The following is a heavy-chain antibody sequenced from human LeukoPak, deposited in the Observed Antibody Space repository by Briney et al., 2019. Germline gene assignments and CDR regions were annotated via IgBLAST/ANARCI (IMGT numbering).Heavy chain of an antibody. CDR1: GFIFSSYW. CDR2: KKEDGSEK. V-gene: IGHV3-7*03. J-gene: IGHJ6*02. CDR3: AKDSSRRFLEWLPAAYYYYYGMDV. D-gene: IGHD3-3*01. Sequence: GGSLRLSCAVSGFIFSSYWMNWVRQAPGKGLEWVGKKKEDGSEKYYVDSVKGRLTISRDNAKNSLYLQMNSLRAEDTALYYCAKDSSRRFLEWLPAAYYYYYGMDVWGQGTTVTVSS.